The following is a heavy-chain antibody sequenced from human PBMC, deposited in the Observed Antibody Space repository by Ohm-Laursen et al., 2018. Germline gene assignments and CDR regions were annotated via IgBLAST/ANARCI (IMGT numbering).Heavy chain of an antibody. J-gene: IGHJ6*02. Sequence: SETLSLTCIVSGGSISSSYWSWIRQPPGKGLEWIGYIYYSGSTNYNPSLKSRVTISVDTSKNQFSLKLSSVTAADTAVYYCARARPPTYYYGMDVWGQGTTVTVSS. V-gene: IGHV4-59*01. CDR3: ARARPPTYYYGMDV. D-gene: IGHD6-6*01. CDR2: IYYSGST. CDR1: GGSISSSY.